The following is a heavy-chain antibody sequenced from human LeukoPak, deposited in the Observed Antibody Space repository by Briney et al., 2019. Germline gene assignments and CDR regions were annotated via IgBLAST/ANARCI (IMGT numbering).Heavy chain of an antibody. Sequence: PGGPLRLSCAASGFTFSSYAMSWVRQAPGKGLEWVSAISGSGGSTYYADSVKGRFTISRDNSKNTLYLQMNSLRAEDTAVYYCAKSDLIWGSYRLKRNFDYWGQGTLVTVSS. CDR2: ISGSGGST. CDR1: GFTFSSYA. CDR3: AKSDLIWGSYRLKRNFDY. J-gene: IGHJ4*02. D-gene: IGHD3-16*02. V-gene: IGHV3-23*01.